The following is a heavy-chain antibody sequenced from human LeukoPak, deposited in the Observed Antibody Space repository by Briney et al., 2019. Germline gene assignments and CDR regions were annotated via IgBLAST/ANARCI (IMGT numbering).Heavy chain of an antibody. CDR2: INQDGSEK. CDR1: GLTFSNFW. D-gene: IGHD3-10*01. CDR3: ARGPYYYGSGD. J-gene: IGHJ4*02. Sequence: PGGSLRLSCVASGLTFSNFWMTWVRQAPGEGLEWVASINQDGSEKYYVDSVKGRFIISRDNARNTLYLQMNSLRAEDTALYYCARGPYYYGSGDWGQGTLVAVSS. V-gene: IGHV3-7*01.